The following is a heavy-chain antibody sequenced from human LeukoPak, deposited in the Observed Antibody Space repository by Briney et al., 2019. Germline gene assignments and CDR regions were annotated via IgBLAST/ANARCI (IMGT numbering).Heavy chain of an antibody. CDR2: ISSGSSTI. D-gene: IGHD6-19*01. J-gene: IGHJ4*02. CDR1: GFTFSTYT. CDR3: ARDPGSGGY. Sequence: GGSLRLSCSASGFTFSTYTMNWVRQAPGKGLEWVSYISSGSSTIYYADSVKGRFTISRDNAKNSLYLQMNSLGAEDTAVYYCARDPGSGGYWGQGTLVTVSS. V-gene: IGHV3-48*01.